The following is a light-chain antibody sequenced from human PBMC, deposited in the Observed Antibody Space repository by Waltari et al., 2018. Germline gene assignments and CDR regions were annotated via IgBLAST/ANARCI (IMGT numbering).Light chain of an antibody. Sequence: QSALTQPPSASGSPGQSVTISCTGTSSDVGGYNYVSWYQQYPGKAPNLVIYEVTKRPSGAPDRCSGSQSRNTASLTISSVQAEDEADYYCNCYARSHTWVFGGGTKLTVL. V-gene: IGLV2-8*01. CDR2: EVT. J-gene: IGLJ3*02. CDR3: NCYARSHTWV. CDR1: SSDVGGYNY.